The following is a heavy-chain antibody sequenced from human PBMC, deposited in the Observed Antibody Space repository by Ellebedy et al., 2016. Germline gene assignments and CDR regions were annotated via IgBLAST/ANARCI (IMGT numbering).Heavy chain of an antibody. CDR2: IYYSGSA. V-gene: IGHV4-31*03. CDR1: GDPITSGAYL. D-gene: IGHD3-22*01. J-gene: IGHJ3*01. Sequence: SETLSLTCTVSGDPITSGAYLWNWVRQHPGKGLEWLGRIYYSGSAFYNPSLKSRLTMSVDTSKNQFSLKLTSVTVADTAVYYCARDDSTYDAFDVWGQGTMVTVSS. CDR3: ARDDSTYDAFDV.